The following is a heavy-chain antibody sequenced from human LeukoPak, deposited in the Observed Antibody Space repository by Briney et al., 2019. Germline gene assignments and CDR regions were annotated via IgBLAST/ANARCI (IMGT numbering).Heavy chain of an antibody. J-gene: IGHJ5*02. Sequence: SETLSLTCTVSGGSISSYYWSWIRQPPGKGLEWIGYIYYSGSTNYNPSLKSRVIISVDTSKNQFSLKLSSVTAADTAVYYCARAWRYCSGGSCYWFDPWGQGTLVTVSS. V-gene: IGHV4-59*01. CDR2: IYYSGST. CDR3: ARAWRYCSGGSCYWFDP. CDR1: GGSISSYY. D-gene: IGHD2-15*01.